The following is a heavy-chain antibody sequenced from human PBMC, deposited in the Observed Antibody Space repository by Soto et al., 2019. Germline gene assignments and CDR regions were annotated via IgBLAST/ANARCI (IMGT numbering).Heavy chain of an antibody. V-gene: IGHV3-23*01. CDR3: AKGYDLSGYSRMDV. CDR2: ISGSGGST. D-gene: IGHD5-18*01. CDR1: GFTFSSYA. J-gene: IGHJ6*02. Sequence: GSLRLSCAASGFTFSSYAMRWVRQAPGKGLEWVSAISGSGGSTYYADSVKGRFTISRDNSKNTLYLQMNSLRAEDTAVYYCAKGYDLSGYSRMDVWGQGTTVTVSS.